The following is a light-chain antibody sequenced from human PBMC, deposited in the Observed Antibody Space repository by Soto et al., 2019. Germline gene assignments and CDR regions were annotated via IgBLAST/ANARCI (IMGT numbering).Light chain of an antibody. CDR3: QKYNSASFT. V-gene: IGKV1-27*01. CDR1: QGISNY. CDR2: AAS. Sequence: DIQMTQSPSSLSASVGDRVTITCRASQGISNYLAWYQQKPGKVPKLLIYAASTLLSGVPSRFSGSGSGTDFTLTISSLPPEDVASYYCQKYNSASFTFGPGTKVDIK. J-gene: IGKJ3*01.